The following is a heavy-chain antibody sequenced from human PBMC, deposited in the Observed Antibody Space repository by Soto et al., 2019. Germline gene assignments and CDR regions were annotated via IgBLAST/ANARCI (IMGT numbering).Heavy chain of an antibody. Sequence: SETLSLTCAVSGGPISGAGYSWSWIRQPPGKGLEWIGYIHHSGSTNYNPSLKSRVTISVDTSKNQFSLKLSSVTAADTAVYYCARGHYYYDSSGYYNFDPWGQGTLVTVYS. CDR3: ARGHYYYDSSGYYNFDP. J-gene: IGHJ5*02. D-gene: IGHD3-22*01. V-gene: IGHV4-61*08. CDR2: IHHSGST. CDR1: GGPISGAGYS.